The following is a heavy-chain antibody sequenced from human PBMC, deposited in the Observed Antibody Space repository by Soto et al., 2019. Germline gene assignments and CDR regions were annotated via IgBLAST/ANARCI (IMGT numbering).Heavy chain of an antibody. CDR2: IWYDGSNK. Sequence: QVQLVESGGGVVQPGRSLRLSCAASGFTFSSYGMHWVRQAPGKGLEWVAVIWYDGSNKYYGDSVKGRFTISRDNSKNTLYLQMNSLRAEDTAVYYCARDNFDYGDYGDAFDIWGQGTMVTVSS. CDR3: ARDNFDYGDYGDAFDI. CDR1: GFTFSSYG. J-gene: IGHJ3*02. V-gene: IGHV3-33*01. D-gene: IGHD4-17*01.